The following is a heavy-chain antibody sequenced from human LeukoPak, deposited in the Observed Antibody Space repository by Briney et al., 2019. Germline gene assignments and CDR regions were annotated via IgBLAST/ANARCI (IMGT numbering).Heavy chain of an antibody. CDR3: ARDLSGSLYFDF. Sequence: SETLSLTCTVSGASISSYYYNWIRQTAGGGLEWIGRLYISGSTDYNPSLKSRVTISVDTSMNQFYLKMNSVTAADTAVYFCARDLSGSLYFDFWGPGVLVTVSS. D-gene: IGHD3-10*01. V-gene: IGHV4-4*07. CDR1: GASISSYY. CDR2: LYISGST. J-gene: IGHJ4*02.